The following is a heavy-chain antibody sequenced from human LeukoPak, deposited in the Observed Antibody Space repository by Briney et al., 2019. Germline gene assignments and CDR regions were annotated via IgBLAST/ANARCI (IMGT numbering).Heavy chain of an antibody. V-gene: IGHV4-4*02. D-gene: IGHD2-15*01. CDR3: ARKVVVAANIDY. CDR2: IFHNGST. CDR1: GDSSSNTNW. Sequence: SETLSLTCAVSGDSSSNTNWWSWVRQPPGRGLEWIGEIFHNGSTNSNPSLKSRVTISLDESKNHFSLRLTSVTAADTAMYYCARKVVVAANIDYWGQGTLVTVSS. J-gene: IGHJ4*02.